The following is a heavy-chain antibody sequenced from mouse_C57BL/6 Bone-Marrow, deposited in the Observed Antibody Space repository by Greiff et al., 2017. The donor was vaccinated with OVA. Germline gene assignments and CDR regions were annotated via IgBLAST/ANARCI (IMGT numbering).Heavy chain of an antibody. Sequence: SGPVLVKPGASVKMSCKASGYTFTDYYMNWVKQSHGKSLEWIGVINPYNGGTSYNQKFKGKATLTVDKSSSTAYMELNSLTSEDSAVYYCARVPFYYGSSLYAMDYWGQGTSVTVSS. CDR2: INPYNGGT. CDR3: ARVPFYYGSSLYAMDY. V-gene: IGHV1-19*01. CDR1: GYTFTDYY. J-gene: IGHJ4*01. D-gene: IGHD1-1*01.